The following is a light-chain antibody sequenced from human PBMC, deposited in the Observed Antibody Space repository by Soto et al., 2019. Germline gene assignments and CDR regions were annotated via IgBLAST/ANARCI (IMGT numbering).Light chain of an antibody. J-gene: IGKJ4*01. CDR1: QTISND. CDR2: GAS. CDR3: QQNNKWPPVT. V-gene: IGKV3-15*01. Sequence: EVVMTQSPATVSVSPGEGVTLSCRASQTISNDLAWYQQKPGQAPRLLIYGASTRATGVPARFSGGGSGTEFTLTISSLQSEDFASYYCQQNNKWPPVTFGGGTKVEI.